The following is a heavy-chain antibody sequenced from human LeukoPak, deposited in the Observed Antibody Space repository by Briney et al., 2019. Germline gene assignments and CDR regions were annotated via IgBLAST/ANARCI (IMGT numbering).Heavy chain of an antibody. CDR1: GFTFSSLW. J-gene: IGHJ6*02. V-gene: IGHV3-7*03. CDR3: ARESTYCGGDCFGGMDV. Sequence: GGSLRLSCAASGFTFSSLWMSWVRQAPGKGLECVANIKYDGSEKYYVDSAKGRFTVSRDNAENSLYLQMNSLRADDTAVYYCARESTYCGGDCFGGMDVWDQGTTVTVSS. D-gene: IGHD2-21*02. CDR2: IKYDGSEK.